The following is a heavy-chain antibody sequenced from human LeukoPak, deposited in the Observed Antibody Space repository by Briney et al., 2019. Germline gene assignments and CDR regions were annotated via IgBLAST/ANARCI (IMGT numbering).Heavy chain of an antibody. CDR3: TTISDIVVVPTDY. J-gene: IGHJ4*02. D-gene: IGHD2-2*01. CDR1: GFTLSDSA. CDR2: IRSKAKSYAT. V-gene: IGHV3-73*01. Sequence: PGGSLKLSCAASGFTLSDSAMHWVRQASGKGLVWVGRIRSKAKSYATIYAASVKGRFTLSRDDSKNTAYLQMNSLITEDTAVYYCTTISDIVVVPTDYWGQGTLVTVSS.